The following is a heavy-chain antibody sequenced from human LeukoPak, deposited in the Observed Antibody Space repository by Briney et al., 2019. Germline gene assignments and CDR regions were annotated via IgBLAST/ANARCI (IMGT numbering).Heavy chain of an antibody. CDR2: IYTSGST. Sequence: SETLSLTCTVSGGSISSYYWSWIRQPAGKGLEWIGRIYTSGSTNYNPSLKSRVTMSVDTSKNQFSLKLSSVTAADTAVYYCVREDRELLWFGELSSIYNWFDPWGQGTLVTVSS. V-gene: IGHV4-4*07. D-gene: IGHD3-10*01. J-gene: IGHJ5*02. CDR3: VREDRELLWFGELSSIYNWFDP. CDR1: GGSISSYY.